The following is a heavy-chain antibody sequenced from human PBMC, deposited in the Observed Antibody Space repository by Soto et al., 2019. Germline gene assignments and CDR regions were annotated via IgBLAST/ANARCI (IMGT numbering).Heavy chain of an antibody. V-gene: IGHV5-51*01. Sequence: ESLKISCKGSGYSFTSYWIGWVRQMPGKGLEWMGIIYPGDSDTRYSPSFQGQVTISADKSISTAYLQWSSLKASDTAMYYCARRRELRGYYYYYGMDVWGQGTTVTVSS. CDR1: GYSFTSYW. CDR2: IYPGDSDT. CDR3: ARRRELRGYYYYYGMDV. D-gene: IGHD1-7*01. J-gene: IGHJ6*02.